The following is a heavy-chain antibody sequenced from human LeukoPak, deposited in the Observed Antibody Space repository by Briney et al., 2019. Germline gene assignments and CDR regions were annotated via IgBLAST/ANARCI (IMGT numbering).Heavy chain of an antibody. V-gene: IGHV3-53*04. J-gene: IGHJ3*02. CDR1: WFTVSSNY. CDR2: IYSGGST. D-gene: IGHD5-18*01. Sequence: PPGGSLRLSCAASWFTVSSNYMSRVRQAPGKGLEWVSVIYSGGSTYYADSVKGRFTISRHNSKNTLYLQMKSRRAEDTDVYYCAREGIQHDAFDIWGQGTMVTVSS. CDR3: AREGIQHDAFDI.